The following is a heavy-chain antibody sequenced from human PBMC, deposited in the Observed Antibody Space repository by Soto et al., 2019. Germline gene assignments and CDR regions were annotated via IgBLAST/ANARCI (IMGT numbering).Heavy chain of an antibody. J-gene: IGHJ6*02. CDR1: AGTFSSYA. CDR3: ARARISMIVGGAYYYAMDA. CDR2: IIPMFATR. V-gene: IGHV1-69*12. Sequence: QVPLVQSGAEVKKPGSSVKVSCKASAGTFSSYAMNWVRQAPGQGLEWMGGIIPMFATRNYAQKFQGRVTITADESTRTAYMELSSLRSEDTAVYYCARARISMIVGGAYYYAMDAWGQGTTVTVSS. D-gene: IGHD3-22*01.